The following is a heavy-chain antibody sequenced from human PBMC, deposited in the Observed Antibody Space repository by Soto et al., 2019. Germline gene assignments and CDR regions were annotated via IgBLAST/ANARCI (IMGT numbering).Heavy chain of an antibody. CDR2: IWYDGSKK. V-gene: IGHV3-33*01. CDR3: VRDPATVTSYFDY. D-gene: IGHD4-17*01. J-gene: IGHJ4*02. Sequence: GGSLRLSCAAFGFTLSSYGMHWVRQAPGKGLEWVAVIWYDGSKKYYADSVKGRFTISKDNSKLDLQMNSLRVEDTAVYYCVRDPATVTSYFDYWGQGTLVTVSS. CDR1: GFTLSSYG.